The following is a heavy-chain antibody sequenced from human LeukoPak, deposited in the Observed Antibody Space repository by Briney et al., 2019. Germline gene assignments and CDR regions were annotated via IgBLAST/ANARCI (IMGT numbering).Heavy chain of an antibody. V-gene: IGHV1-24*01. CDR2: FDPEDGET. D-gene: IGHD6-13*01. J-gene: IGHJ5*02. CDR3: ARSFVPYDSNRWYGFDP. Sequence: VASVKVSCKVSGYTLTELSMHWVRQAPGKGLEWMGGFDPEDGETIYAQKFQGRVTMTEDTSTDTAYMELRSLRSDDTAVYYCARSFVPYDSNRWYGFDPWGQGTLVTVSS. CDR1: GYTLTELS.